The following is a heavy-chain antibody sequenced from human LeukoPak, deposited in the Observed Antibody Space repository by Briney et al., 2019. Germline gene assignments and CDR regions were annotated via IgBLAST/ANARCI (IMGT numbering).Heavy chain of an antibody. V-gene: IGHV1-18*01. CDR1: GYTFTSFG. CDR3: ARDKRGYYGSGGLFDY. J-gene: IGHJ4*02. Sequence: ASVKVSCKASGYTFTSFGISWVRQAPGQGLEWMGWISGYNGNTNYAQKLQGRVTMTTDTSTSTAYMELRSLRSDDTAVYYCARDKRGYYGSGGLFDYWGQGTLVTVSS. D-gene: IGHD3-10*01. CDR2: ISGYNGNT.